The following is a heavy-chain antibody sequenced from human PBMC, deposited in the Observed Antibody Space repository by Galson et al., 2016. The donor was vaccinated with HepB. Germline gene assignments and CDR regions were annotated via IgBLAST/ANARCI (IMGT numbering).Heavy chain of an antibody. CDR1: GDSIDNYY. CDR3: ARGEEMATGGFDC. D-gene: IGHD5-24*01. Sequence: SETLSLTCTVSGDSIDNYYWSWIRQPPGKGLEWLGFIYFSGSTKFNPSLQSRVVISRDTAKNQVSLKLNSVTAADTAVHFCARGEEMATGGFDCCGPGALVTVSS. CDR2: IYFSGST. V-gene: IGHV4-4*09. J-gene: IGHJ4*02.